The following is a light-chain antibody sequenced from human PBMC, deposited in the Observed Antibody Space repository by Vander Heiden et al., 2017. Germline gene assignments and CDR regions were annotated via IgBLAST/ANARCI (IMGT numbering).Light chain of an antibody. CDR3: QQSYSIIT. CDR1: QSISND. CDR2: AAS. V-gene: IGKV1-39*01. J-gene: IGKJ5*01. Sequence: DIQMTQSPSSLSASVGDRVTITCRASQSISNDLNWYQQKPGKAPKLLIYAASSLQSGVPSRFSGSGTGTDFTLTISRLQPEDFATYYCQQSYSIITFGQGTRLEIK.